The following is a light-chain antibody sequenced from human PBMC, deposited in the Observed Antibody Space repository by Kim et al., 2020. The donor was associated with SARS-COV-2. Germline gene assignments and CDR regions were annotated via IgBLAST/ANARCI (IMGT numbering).Light chain of an antibody. J-gene: IGKJ1*01. V-gene: IGKV1-39*01. CDR3: QQSYTMPRT. Sequence: DIQMTQSPSSLSASVGDRVTITCRASQSISSYLNWYQQRPGKAPKVLIYAASSLQSGVPSRFSGSGSGTDFTLTICSLQPDDFATYYCQQSYTMPRTFGPGTKVDIK. CDR1: QSISSY. CDR2: AAS.